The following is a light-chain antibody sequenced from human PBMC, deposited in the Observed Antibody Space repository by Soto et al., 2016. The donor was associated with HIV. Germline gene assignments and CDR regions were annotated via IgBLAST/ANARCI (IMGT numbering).Light chain of an antibody. CDR3: QAWDSSAVV. Sequence: SYELTQPPSVSVSPGQTASITCSGDELGDKYVCWYQQKSGQSPVLVIYQDSKRPSGIPERFSGSISGNTATLTISGTQAMDEADYYCQAWDSSAVVFGGGTKLTVL. J-gene: IGLJ2*01. CDR2: QDS. V-gene: IGLV3-1*01. CDR1: ELGDKY.